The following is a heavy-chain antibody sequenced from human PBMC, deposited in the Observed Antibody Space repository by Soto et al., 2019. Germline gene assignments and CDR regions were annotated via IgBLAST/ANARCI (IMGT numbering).Heavy chain of an antibody. Sequence: SETLSLTCTVSGGSISSYYWSWIRQPPGKGLEWIGYIYYSGSTDYNPSLKSRVTISVDTSKNQFSLKLSSVTAADTAVYYCARVVFSSSWDRNWFDPWGQGTLVTVSS. CDR1: GGSISSYY. CDR2: IYYSGST. D-gene: IGHD6-13*01. J-gene: IGHJ5*02. V-gene: IGHV4-59*01. CDR3: ARVVFSSSWDRNWFDP.